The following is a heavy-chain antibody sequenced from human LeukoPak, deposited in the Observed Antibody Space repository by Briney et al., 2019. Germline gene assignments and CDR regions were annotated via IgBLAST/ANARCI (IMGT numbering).Heavy chain of an antibody. CDR3: ASAYYSGSKLD. Sequence: GGSLRLSCAASGFTFSSYGMHWVRQAPGKGLEWVSRISTDGSSTNYADSVKGRFTISRDNAKNTLYLQMNSLRAEDTAVYYCASAYYSGSKLDWGQGTVVTVSS. D-gene: IGHD1-26*01. V-gene: IGHV3-74*01. CDR1: GFTFSSYG. J-gene: IGHJ3*01. CDR2: ISTDGSST.